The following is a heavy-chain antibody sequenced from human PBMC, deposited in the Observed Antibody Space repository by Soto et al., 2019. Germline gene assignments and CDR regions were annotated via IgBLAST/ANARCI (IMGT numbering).Heavy chain of an antibody. Sequence: LRLSCAASGFTFSSYGMHWVRQAPGKGLEWVAVISYDGSNKYYADSVKGRFTISRDNSKNTLYLQMNSLRAEDTAVYYCAKKARDGYNFDYFDYWGQGTLVTVSS. J-gene: IGHJ4*02. D-gene: IGHD5-12*01. CDR2: ISYDGSNK. CDR3: AKKARDGYNFDYFDY. V-gene: IGHV3-30*18. CDR1: GFTFSSYG.